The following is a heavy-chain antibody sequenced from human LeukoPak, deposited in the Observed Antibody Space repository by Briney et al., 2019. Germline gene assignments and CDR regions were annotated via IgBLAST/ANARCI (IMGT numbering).Heavy chain of an antibody. Sequence: SETLSLTCTVSDGSDSSYYWSWMRQPAGKGLEWIGHIYASGSTNYNPSLKSRVTLSVDTSKNQFSLNLSSVTAADTALYLCARVRDGSRGTFDYWGQGTLVTVSS. CDR2: IYASGST. V-gene: IGHV4-4*07. D-gene: IGHD1-26*01. J-gene: IGHJ4*02. CDR3: ARVRDGSRGTFDY. CDR1: DGSDSSYY.